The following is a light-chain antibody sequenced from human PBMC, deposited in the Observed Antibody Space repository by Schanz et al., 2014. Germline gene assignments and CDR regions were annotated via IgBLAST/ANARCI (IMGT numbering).Light chain of an antibody. CDR2: GAS. CDR3: QHYNNWPPVWT. Sequence: EIVMTQSPATLSVSPGDRVTLSCRASQSVSSSFLAWYQQKPGQAPRLLIYGASTRATGVPARFSGSGSGTEFTLTISSLQSEDFAVYYCQHYNNWPPVWTFGQGTKVEIK. V-gene: IGKV3-15*01. J-gene: IGKJ1*01. CDR1: QSVSSS.